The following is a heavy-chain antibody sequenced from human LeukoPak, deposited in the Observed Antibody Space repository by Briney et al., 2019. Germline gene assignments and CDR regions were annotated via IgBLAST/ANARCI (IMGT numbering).Heavy chain of an antibody. V-gene: IGHV1-18*01. CDR3: ARREGVLRYFDWGGGYFDY. D-gene: IGHD3-9*01. CDR2: ISAYNGNT. J-gene: IGHJ4*02. CDR1: GYTFTSYG. Sequence: GASVRVSCKASGYTFTSYGISWVRQAPGQGLEWMGWISAYNGNTNYAQKLQGRVTMTTNTSTSTAYMELRSLRSDDTAVYYCARREGVLRYFDWGGGYFDYWGQGTLVTVSS.